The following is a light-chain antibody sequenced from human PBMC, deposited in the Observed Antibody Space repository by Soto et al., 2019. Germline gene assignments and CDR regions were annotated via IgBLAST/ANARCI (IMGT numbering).Light chain of an antibody. CDR1: GSDIGAYNR. CDR3: SSYTNINTRACV. CDR2: EVT. J-gene: IGLJ1*01. V-gene: IGLV2-14*01. Sequence: QSALTQPASVSGSPGQSITISCTGSGSDIGAYNRVSWYQQHPGKAPKLIIYEVTDRPSGVSNRFSGSKSGNTASLTISGLQAEDEAEYYCSSYTNINTRACVFGTGTKVTVL.